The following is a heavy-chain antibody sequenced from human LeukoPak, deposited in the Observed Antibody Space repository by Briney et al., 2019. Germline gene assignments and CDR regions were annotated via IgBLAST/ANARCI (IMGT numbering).Heavy chain of an antibody. CDR1: GFTFSSYG. J-gene: IGHJ6*02. CDR3: AKEMDYDFWSQGYGMDV. Sequence: GGSLRLSCAASGFTFSSYGMHWVRQAPGKGLEWVAVKSYDGSNKYYADSVKGRFTISRDNSKNTLYLQMNSLRAEDTAVYYCAKEMDYDFWSQGYGMDVWGQGTTVTVSS. CDR2: KSYDGSNK. D-gene: IGHD3-3*01. V-gene: IGHV3-30*18.